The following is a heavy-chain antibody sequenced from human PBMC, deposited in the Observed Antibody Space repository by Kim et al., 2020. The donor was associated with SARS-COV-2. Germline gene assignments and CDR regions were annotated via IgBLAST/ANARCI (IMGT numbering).Heavy chain of an antibody. V-gene: IGHV3-33*05. CDR1: GFTFSSYG. CDR2: ISYDGSNK. J-gene: IGHJ4*02. CDR3: ARDQDTAMVYLFDY. Sequence: GGSLRLSCAASGFTFSSYGMHWVRQAPGKGLEWVAVISYDGSNKYYAESVKGRFTISRDNSKNTLYLQMNSLRAEDTAVYYCARDQDTAMVYLFDYWGQGPRVPVSS. D-gene: IGHD5-18*01.